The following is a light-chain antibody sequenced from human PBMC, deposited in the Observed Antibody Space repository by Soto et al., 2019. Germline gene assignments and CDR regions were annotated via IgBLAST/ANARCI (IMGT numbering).Light chain of an antibody. CDR2: AAS. V-gene: IGKV1-9*01. CDR3: QQFNSYPIT. CDR1: QSISSY. Sequence: DIQMTHSPSSLSASVGDRVTITFRSSQSISSYLNWYQQKPGKAPKLLIYAASTLQSGVPSRFSGSGSGTEFTLTISSLQPEDFATYYCQQFNSYPITFGQGTRLEIK. J-gene: IGKJ5*01.